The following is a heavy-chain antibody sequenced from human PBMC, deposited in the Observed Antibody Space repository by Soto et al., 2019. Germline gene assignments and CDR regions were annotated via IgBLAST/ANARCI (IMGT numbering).Heavy chain of an antibody. CDR2: VSHDGRNT. CDR1: GFTFSDYA. V-gene: IGHV3-30*18. J-gene: IGHJ4*02. D-gene: IGHD6-19*01. CDR3: AKGGRQWLVTSDFNY. Sequence: VQLVESGGGVVQPGRSLRLSCAASGFTFSDYAMHWVRQAPGKGLEWVAVVSHDGRNTHYADSVKGRFTISRDSSKNTVYLEMPRLRAEDTAVYYCAKGGRQWLVTSDFNYWGQGALVTVSS.